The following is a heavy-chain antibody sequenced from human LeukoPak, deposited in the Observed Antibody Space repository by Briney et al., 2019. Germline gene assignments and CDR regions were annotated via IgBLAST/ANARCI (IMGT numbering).Heavy chain of an antibody. Sequence: SSETLSLTCAVYGGSFSGYYWSWIRQPPGKGLEWIGEINHSGSTNYNPSLKSRVTISVDTSKNQFSLKLSSVTAADTAVYYCARGLRGVGYYYYMDVWGKGTTVTVSS. V-gene: IGHV4-34*01. J-gene: IGHJ6*03. CDR1: GGSFSGYY. D-gene: IGHD1-26*01. CDR3: ARGLRGVGYYYYMDV. CDR2: INHSGST.